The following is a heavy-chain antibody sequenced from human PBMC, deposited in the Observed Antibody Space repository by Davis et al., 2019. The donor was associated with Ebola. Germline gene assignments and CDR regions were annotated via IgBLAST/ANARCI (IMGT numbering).Heavy chain of an antibody. CDR1: GYIFSNYD. J-gene: IGHJ4*02. D-gene: IGHD2-21*02. CDR3: ARGYSPKCRGGDCVNDF. V-gene: IGHV1-8*01. CDR2: VNPYSGHT. Sequence: ASVKVSCKASGYIFSNYDIKWVRQASGQGLECMGWVNPYSGHTGYVEKFKGRVTMTGDSSISTAYMELSSLTIDDTAVYYCARGYSPKCRGGDCVNDFWGQGTLVTVST.